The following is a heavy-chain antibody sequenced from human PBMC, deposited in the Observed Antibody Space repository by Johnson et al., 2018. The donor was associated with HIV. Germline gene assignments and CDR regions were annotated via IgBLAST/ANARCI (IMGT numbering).Heavy chain of an antibody. V-gene: IGHV3-15*01. J-gene: IGHJ3*02. Sequence: VQLVESGGGLVKPGGSLRLSCAASGFTFSNAWMSWVRQAPGKGLEWVGRIKSKTDGGTTDYAAPVKGSFTISRDDSKNSLYLQLNSLKTEDTAVYYCTTEDSSGYNSLGAFDIWGPGTMVTVSS. CDR3: TTEDSSGYNSLGAFDI. CDR2: IKSKTDGGTT. CDR1: GFTFSNAW. D-gene: IGHD3-22*01.